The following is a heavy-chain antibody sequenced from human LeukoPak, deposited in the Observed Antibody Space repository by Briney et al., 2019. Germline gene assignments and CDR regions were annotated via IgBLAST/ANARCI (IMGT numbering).Heavy chain of an antibody. CDR1: GFTVSSNY. CDR2: IYSGGST. D-gene: IGHD3-10*01. CDR3: ARDKSAKLLWFGELSP. J-gene: IGHJ5*02. Sequence: PGGSLRLSCAASGFTVSSNYMSWVRQAPGKGLEWVSVIYSGGSTYYADSVKGRFTISRDNSKNTLYLQMNSLRAEDTAVYYCARDKSAKLLWFGELSPWGQGALVTVSS. V-gene: IGHV3-53*01.